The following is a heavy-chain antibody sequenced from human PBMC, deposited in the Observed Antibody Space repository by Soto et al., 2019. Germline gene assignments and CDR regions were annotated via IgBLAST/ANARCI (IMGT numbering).Heavy chain of an antibody. J-gene: IGHJ6*02. CDR1: GFTFSSSG. CDR2: IWYDGSNK. Sequence: GGSLRLSCAASGFTFSSSGMHWVRQAPGKGLEWVAVIWYDGSNKYYADSVKGRFTISRDNSKNTLYLQMNSLRAEDTAVYYCARAYCGGDCYSRQKKQHYYYYGMDVWGQGTTVTVSS. D-gene: IGHD2-21*02. CDR3: ARAYCGGDCYSRQKKQHYYYYGMDV. V-gene: IGHV3-33*01.